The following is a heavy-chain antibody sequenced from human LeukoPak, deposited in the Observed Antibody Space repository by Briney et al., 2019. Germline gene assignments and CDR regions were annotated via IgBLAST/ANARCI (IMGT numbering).Heavy chain of an antibody. CDR3: AKKRVRITMIVVVIPDSYYFDY. D-gene: IGHD3-22*01. J-gene: IGHJ4*02. CDR2: IIPIFGTA. V-gene: IGHV1-69*13. CDR1: GGTFSSYA. Sequence: SVKVSCKASGGTFSSYAISWVRQAPRQGLEWMGGIIPIFGTANYAQKFQGRVTITADESTSTAYMELSSLRSEDTAVYYCAKKRVRITMIVVVIPDSYYFDYWGQGTLVTVSS.